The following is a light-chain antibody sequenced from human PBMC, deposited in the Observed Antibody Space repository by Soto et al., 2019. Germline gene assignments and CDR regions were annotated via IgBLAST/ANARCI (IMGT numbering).Light chain of an antibody. CDR2: QVS. V-gene: IGKV2-30*01. CDR1: QILVYSDGKAY. Sequence: DAVLTQSPLSLPVTLGQPAAISCRSSQILVYSDGKAYLIWFQQRPGQSPRRLIYQVSNRDAGVPDRFSGSGSGPYFTLTISRVEAEDVGVYYFMQVTFWPWTFGPGTKVEMK. CDR3: MQVTFWPWT. J-gene: IGKJ1*01.